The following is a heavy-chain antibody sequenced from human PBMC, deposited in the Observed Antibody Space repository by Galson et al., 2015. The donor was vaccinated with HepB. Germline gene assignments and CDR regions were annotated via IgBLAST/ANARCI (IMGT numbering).Heavy chain of an antibody. CDR2: IYWDDDK. V-gene: IGHV2-5*02. CDR1: GFSLTTSGVG. J-gene: IGHJ3*01. D-gene: IGHD3-3*01. Sequence: PALVKPTQTLTLTCTFSGFSLTTSGVGVGWIRQPPGKALEWLALIYWDDDKRYSPSLKNKLSITKDTSKNQVVLTMTNMDPEDTATYYCAHREVFVGRSGFDVWGQGTLVVVSS. CDR3: AHREVFVGRSGFDV.